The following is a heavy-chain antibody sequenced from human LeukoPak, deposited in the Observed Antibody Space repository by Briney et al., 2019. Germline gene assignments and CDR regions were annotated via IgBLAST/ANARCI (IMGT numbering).Heavy chain of an antibody. J-gene: IGHJ6*02. CDR3: ARGWGRSSPQYSYYYYGMDV. CDR2: IYYSGST. Sequence: SETLSLTCTVSGGSISSYYWSWIRQPPGKGLEWVGYIYYSGSTNYNPSLQSRVTISVDTSKNQFSLKLSSVTAADTAEYYCARGWGRSSPQYSYYYYGMDVWGQGTTVSVCS. CDR1: GGSISSYY. D-gene: IGHD6-6*01. V-gene: IGHV4-59*01.